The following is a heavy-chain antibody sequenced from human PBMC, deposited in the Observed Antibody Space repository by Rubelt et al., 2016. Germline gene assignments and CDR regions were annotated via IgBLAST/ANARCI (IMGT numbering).Heavy chain of an antibody. J-gene: IGHJ4*02. Sequence: QVQLVRSGAEVKKPGASVKVSCKVSGYTLTELSMHWVRQAPGKGLEWMGGFDPEDGETIYAQKCQGRVTRTEETATVTAYMELGSLRSEDTAVNYCRGIGRSYIDYWGQGTLVTVSS. D-gene: IGHD3-10*01. V-gene: IGHV1-24*01. CDR1: GYTLTELS. CDR2: FDPEDGET. CDR3: RGIGRSYIDY.